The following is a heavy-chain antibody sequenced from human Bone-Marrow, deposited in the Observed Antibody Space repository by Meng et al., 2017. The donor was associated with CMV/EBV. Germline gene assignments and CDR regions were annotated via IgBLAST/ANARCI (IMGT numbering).Heavy chain of an antibody. CDR1: GFTFSSYS. CDR3: ERGLNHKDNVLLWFGDP. V-gene: IGHV3-21*04. Sequence: GGSLRLSCAASGFTFSSYSMNWVRQAPGKGLEWVSSISSSSSYIYYADSVKGRFTISRDNAKNSLYLQMNSLRAEDTAVYYCERGLNHKDNVLLWFGDPWGQGTLVTVSS. J-gene: IGHJ5*02. CDR2: ISSSSSYI. D-gene: IGHD3-10*01.